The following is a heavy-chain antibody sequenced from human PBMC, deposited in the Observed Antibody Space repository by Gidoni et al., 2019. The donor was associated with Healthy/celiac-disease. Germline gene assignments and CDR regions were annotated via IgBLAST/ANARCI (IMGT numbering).Heavy chain of an antibody. CDR3: ARDKGRVKLVAFDI. J-gene: IGHJ3*02. V-gene: IGHV3-30*04. CDR2: ISYDGRNK. CDR1: GFTFSSYS. Sequence: AASGFTFSSYSMHWVRQAPGKGLEWVAVISYDGRNKYYADSVKGRFIISRDNSKNTLYLQMNSLRAEDTAGYYCARDKGRVKLVAFDIWGQGTMVTVSS. D-gene: IGHD6-13*01.